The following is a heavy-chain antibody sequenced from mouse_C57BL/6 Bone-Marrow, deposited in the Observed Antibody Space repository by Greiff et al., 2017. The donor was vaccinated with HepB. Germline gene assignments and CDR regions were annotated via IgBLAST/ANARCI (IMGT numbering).Heavy chain of an antibody. V-gene: IGHV1-53*01. J-gene: IGHJ2*01. CDR2: INPSNGGT. CDR1: GYTFTSYW. Sequence: QVQLQQPGTELVKPGASVKLSCKASGYTFTSYWMHWVKQRPGQGLEWIGNINPSNGGTNYNEKFKSKATLTVDKSSSTAYMQLSSLTSEDSAVYYCARGIDSITTVPYYIDYWGQGTTLTVSS. D-gene: IGHD1-1*01. CDR3: ARGIDSITTVPYYIDY.